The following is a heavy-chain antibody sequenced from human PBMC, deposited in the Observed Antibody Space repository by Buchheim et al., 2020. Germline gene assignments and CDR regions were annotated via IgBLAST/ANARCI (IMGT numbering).Heavy chain of an antibody. D-gene: IGHD5-12*01. CDR3: ARGSYVSGYSGYDFGLVAY. CDR1: GYTFTSYD. Sequence: QVQLVQSGAEVKKPGASVKVSCKASGYTFTSYDINWVRQATGQGLEWMGWMNPNSGNTGYAQKFQGRVTMTRNTSISTAYMALSSLRSEDTAVYYCARGSYVSGYSGYDFGLVAYWGQGTL. CDR2: MNPNSGNT. J-gene: IGHJ4*02. V-gene: IGHV1-8*01.